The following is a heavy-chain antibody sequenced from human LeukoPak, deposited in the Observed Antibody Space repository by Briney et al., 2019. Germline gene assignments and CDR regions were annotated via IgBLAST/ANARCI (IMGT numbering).Heavy chain of an antibody. D-gene: IGHD3-22*01. CDR2: MNPNSGNT. V-gene: IGHV1-8*01. CDR1: GYTFTSYD. Sequence: GASVKVSCKASGYTFTSYDINWVRQATGQGLEWMGWMNPNSGNTGYAQKFQGRVTMARNTSISTAYMELSSLRSEDTAVYYCARGKTPIAIDAFDIWGQGTMVTVSS. CDR3: ARGKTPIAIDAFDI. J-gene: IGHJ3*02.